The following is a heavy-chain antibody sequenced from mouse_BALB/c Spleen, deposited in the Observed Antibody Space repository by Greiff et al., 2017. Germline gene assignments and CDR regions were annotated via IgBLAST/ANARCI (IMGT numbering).Heavy chain of an antibody. CDR1: GFTFSSFG. D-gene: IGHD2-4*01. J-gene: IGHJ4*01. V-gene: IGHV5-17*02. Sequence: DVMLVESGGGLVQPGGSRKLSCAASGFTFSSFGMHWVRQAPEKGLEWVAYISSGSSTIYYADTVKGRFTISRDNPKNTLFLQMTSLRSEDTAMYYCARIGITPMDYWGQGTSVTVSS. CDR3: ARIGITPMDY. CDR2: ISSGSSTI.